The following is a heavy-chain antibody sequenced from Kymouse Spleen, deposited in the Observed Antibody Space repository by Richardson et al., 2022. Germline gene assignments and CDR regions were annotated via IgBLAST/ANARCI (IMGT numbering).Heavy chain of an antibody. CDR1: GGSFSGYY. D-gene: IGHD4-11,IGHD4-11*01. CDR2: INHSGST. CDR3: AREGVTTDWFDP. Sequence: QVQLQQWGAGLLKPSETLSLTCAVYGGSFSGYYWSWIRQPPGKGLEWIGEINHSGSTNYNPSLKSRVTISVDTSKNQFSLKLSSVTAADTAVYYCAREGVTTDWFDPWGQGTLVTVSS. V-gene: IGHV4-34*01. J-gene: IGHJ5*02.